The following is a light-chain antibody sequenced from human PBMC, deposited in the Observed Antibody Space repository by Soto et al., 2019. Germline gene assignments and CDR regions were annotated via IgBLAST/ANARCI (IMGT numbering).Light chain of an antibody. CDR3: SSYGGTNNVV. V-gene: IGLV2-8*01. CDR1: SSDVGGYKY. Sequence: QSALTQPPSASGSPGQSVTISCTGTSSDVGGYKYVSWYQHHPGKAPKVVIYEVTKRPSGVPDRFSGSQSGNMASLTVSGFQAEDEADYYCSSYGGTNNVVFGGGTKLTVL. CDR2: EVT. J-gene: IGLJ2*01.